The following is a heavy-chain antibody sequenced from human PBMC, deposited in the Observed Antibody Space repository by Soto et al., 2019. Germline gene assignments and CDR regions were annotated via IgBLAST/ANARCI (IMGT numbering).Heavy chain of an antibody. V-gene: IGHV3-23*01. J-gene: IGHJ4*02. CDR1: GFTFSNYA. Sequence: GGSLRLSCAASGFTFSNYAMTWVRQAPGKGLEWVSTVSIGGGNTYYTDSVKGRFTISRDNSKNTLYLQMDSLRVEDTALYYCAKVNHRYYYEYWGQGALVTVSS. CDR3: AKVNHRYYYEY. CDR2: VSIGGGNT.